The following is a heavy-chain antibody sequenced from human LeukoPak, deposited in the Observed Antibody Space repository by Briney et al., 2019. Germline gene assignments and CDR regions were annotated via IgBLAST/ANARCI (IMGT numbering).Heavy chain of an antibody. V-gene: IGHV1-69*13. Sequence: SAKVSCKASGGAFSSSTITWVRQARGHGLEWMGGIIPLFGTTNYAQKFRGRVTITADAPTSTAYMDLSSLTSDDTAVYFCAIGHGNNVPIDSWGQGTLVTVSS. D-gene: IGHD2/OR15-2a*01. J-gene: IGHJ4*02. CDR2: IIPLFGTT. CDR3: AIGHGNNVPIDS. CDR1: GGAFSSST.